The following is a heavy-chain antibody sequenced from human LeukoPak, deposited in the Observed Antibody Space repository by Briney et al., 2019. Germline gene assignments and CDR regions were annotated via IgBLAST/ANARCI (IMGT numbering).Heavy chain of an antibody. Sequence: PSETLSLTCTVSGASINSHYWSWLRQPPGKGLEWIGYIYYTGITNFSPSLKSRVAISIDSSKNQVSLKLTSVTAADTAVYYCARLGGTYDYWGQGALVTVSS. D-gene: IGHD1-26*01. CDR1: GASINSHY. CDR2: IYYTGIT. V-gene: IGHV4-59*08. CDR3: ARLGGTYDY. J-gene: IGHJ4*02.